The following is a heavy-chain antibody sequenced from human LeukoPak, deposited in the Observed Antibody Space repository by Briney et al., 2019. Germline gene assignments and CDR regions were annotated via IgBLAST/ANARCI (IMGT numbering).Heavy chain of an antibody. CDR1: GGTFSSYA. J-gene: IGHJ4*02. CDR3: ARGRGYYIFDY. V-gene: IGHV1-69*04. CDR2: IIPIFGIA. Sequence: SVKVSCKASGGTFSSYAISWVRQAPGQGLEWMGRIIPIFGIANYAQKFQGRVTITADKSTSTAYMELSSLRSEDTAVYYCARGRGYYIFDYWGPGTLVTVSS. D-gene: IGHD3-22*01.